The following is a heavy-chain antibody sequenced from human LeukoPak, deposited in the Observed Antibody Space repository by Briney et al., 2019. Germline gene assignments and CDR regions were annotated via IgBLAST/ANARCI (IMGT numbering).Heavy chain of an antibody. Sequence: SETLSLTCAVYGGSFSGYYWSWIRQPPGKGLEWIGEINHSGSTNYNPSLKSRVTISVDTSKNQFSRKLSSVTAADTAVYYCARALRTWIDPWGQGTLVTVSS. CDR3: ARALRTWIDP. CDR1: GGSFSGYY. V-gene: IGHV4-34*01. D-gene: IGHD3/OR15-3a*01. CDR2: INHSGST. J-gene: IGHJ5*02.